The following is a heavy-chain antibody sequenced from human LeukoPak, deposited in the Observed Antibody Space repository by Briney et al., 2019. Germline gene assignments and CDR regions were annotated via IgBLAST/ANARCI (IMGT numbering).Heavy chain of an antibody. J-gene: IGHJ4*02. V-gene: IGHV1-2*02. CDR2: INPNSGGT. CDR1: GYTVTDDY. CDR3: ARARWQLVPYFDS. Sequence: GASVKVSCKASGYTVTDDYMHWVRQAPGQGLEWMGWINPNSGGTNFAQKFQGRVAMTRDTSISTAYMELGSLRSDDTAVYYCARARWQLVPYFDSWGQGTLVTVSS. D-gene: IGHD6-6*01.